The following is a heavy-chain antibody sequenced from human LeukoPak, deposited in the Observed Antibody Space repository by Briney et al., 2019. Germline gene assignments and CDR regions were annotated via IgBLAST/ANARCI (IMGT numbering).Heavy chain of an antibody. CDR1: GGTFSSYA. D-gene: IGHD6-19*01. V-gene: IGHV1-69*10. CDR3: ARDSASSSGWFDY. CDR2: IIPIFGIA. Sequence: SVKVSCKASGGTFSSYAISWVRQAPGQGLEWMGGIIPIFGIANYAQKFQGRVTITADKSTSTAYMELSSLRSEDTAVYYCARDSASSSGWFDYWGQGTLVTVSS. J-gene: IGHJ4*02.